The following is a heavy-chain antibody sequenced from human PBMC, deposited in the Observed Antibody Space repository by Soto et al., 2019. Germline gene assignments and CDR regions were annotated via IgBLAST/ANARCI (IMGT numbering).Heavy chain of an antibody. CDR2: INAGNGNT. J-gene: IGHJ4*02. D-gene: IGHD1-7*01. CDR3: ARTPPLTGTMDY. V-gene: IGHV1-3*01. Sequence: QVQLVQSGAEVKKPGASVKVSCKASGYTFTSYAMHWVRQAPGQRLEWMGWINAGNGNTKYSQKFQGRVTIIRDTSASTAYMELSSLRSEDTAVYYCARTPPLTGTMDYWGQGTLVTVSS. CDR1: GYTFTSYA.